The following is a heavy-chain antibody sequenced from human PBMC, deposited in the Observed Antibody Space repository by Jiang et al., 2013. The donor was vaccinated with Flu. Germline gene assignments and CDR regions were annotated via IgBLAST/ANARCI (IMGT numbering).Heavy chain of an antibody. CDR1: YY. V-gene: IGHV4-59*04. CDR3: ARHHSYGYYFDY. J-gene: IGHJ4*02. Sequence: YYWSWIRQPPGKGLEWIGYIYYSGSTYYNPSLKSRVTISVDTSKNQFSLKLSSVTAADTAVYYCARHHSYGYYFDYWGQGTLVTVSP. CDR2: IYYSGST. D-gene: IGHD5-18*01.